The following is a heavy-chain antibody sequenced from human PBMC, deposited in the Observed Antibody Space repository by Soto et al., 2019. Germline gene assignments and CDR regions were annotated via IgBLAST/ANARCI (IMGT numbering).Heavy chain of an antibody. CDR1: GGSISSGTYH. J-gene: IGHJ4*02. CDR2: IYYSGST. Sequence: QVQLQESGPGLVKPSRTLSLTCTVSGGSISSGTYHWTWIRQHPEKGLEWIGYIYYSGSTYYNPSLKSRVTISVDTSKNQFSLRLSSVTAADTAVYYCAREMNYYDTSGDSYFDYWGQGTLVTVSS. CDR3: AREMNYYDTSGDSYFDY. V-gene: IGHV4-31*03. D-gene: IGHD3-22*01.